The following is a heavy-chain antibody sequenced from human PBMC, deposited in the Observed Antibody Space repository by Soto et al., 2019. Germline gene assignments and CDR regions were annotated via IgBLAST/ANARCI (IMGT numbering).Heavy chain of an antibody. CDR1: GGSISSGGNY. V-gene: IGHV4-31*03. D-gene: IGHD1-26*01. Sequence: QVQLQESGPGLVKPSQTLSLTCSVAGGSISSGGNYWSWIRHHPEKGLEWIGYIYYSGSTNYNPSLKSRVIISVDTSSNRFSLDLRSVTAADTAIYYGARHSASWQWFDYWGQGTLVTVSS. CDR3: ARHSASWQWFDY. CDR2: IYYSGST. J-gene: IGHJ5*01.